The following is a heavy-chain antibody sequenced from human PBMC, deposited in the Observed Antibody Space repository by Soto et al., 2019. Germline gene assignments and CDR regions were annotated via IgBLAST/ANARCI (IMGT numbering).Heavy chain of an antibody. CDR1: GGSISSGSYF. J-gene: IGHJ5*02. CDR3: ARHTGYSSGKRWFDP. V-gene: IGHV4-39*01. Sequence: QLQLQESGPGLVKPSETLSLTCTVSGGSISSGSYFWGWIRQPPGKGLEWIGSIYYSGSTPYNPSLGSRVTMSVDTSKNQFSLKLSSVSAADTAVYYCARHTGYSSGKRWFDPWGQGTLVTVSS. D-gene: IGHD6-19*01. CDR2: IYYSGST.